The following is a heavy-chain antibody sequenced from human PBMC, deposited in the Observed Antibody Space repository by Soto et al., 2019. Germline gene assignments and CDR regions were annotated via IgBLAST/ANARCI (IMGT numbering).Heavy chain of an antibody. CDR1: GYTFTGYY. J-gene: IGHJ6*03. Sequence: ASVKVSCKASGYTFTGYYMHWVRQAPGQGLERMGWINPNSDGTNYAQKFQGWVTMTRDTSISTAYMELSRLRSDDTAVYYCASQRLGYYYMDVWGKGTTVTVS. CDR2: INPNSDGT. CDR3: ASQRLGYYYMDV. V-gene: IGHV1-2*04.